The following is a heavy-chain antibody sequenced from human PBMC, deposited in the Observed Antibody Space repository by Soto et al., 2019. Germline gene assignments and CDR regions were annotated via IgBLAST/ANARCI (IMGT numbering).Heavy chain of an antibody. CDR1: GFTFSSYA. CDR3: AKDVSDSGYDFIVTTDY. CDR2: ISGSGGST. Sequence: PGGSLRLSCAASGFTFSSYAMSWVRQAPGKGLEWVSAISGSGGSTYYADSVKGRFTISRDNSKNTLYLQMNSLRAEDTAVYYCAKDVSDSGYDFIVTTDYWGQGTLVTVSS. D-gene: IGHD5-12*01. V-gene: IGHV3-23*01. J-gene: IGHJ4*02.